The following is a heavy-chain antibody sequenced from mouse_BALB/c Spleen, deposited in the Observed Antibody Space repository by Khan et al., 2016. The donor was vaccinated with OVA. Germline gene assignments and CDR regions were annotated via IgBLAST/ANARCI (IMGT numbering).Heavy chain of an antibody. CDR3: ARVGDNGTIDT. D-gene: IGHD3-2*01. Sequence: QIQLVQSGPELKKPGETVKISCKASGYTFTNYGMNWVKQAPGKDLKWMGWINTYTGEPTYADDFKGRFAFSLETSASTAYLKLNNLKNEDMATVFCARVGDNGTIDTWGKGTSVTVSS. J-gene: IGHJ4*01. CDR2: INTYTGEP. CDR1: GYTFTNYG. V-gene: IGHV9-1*02.